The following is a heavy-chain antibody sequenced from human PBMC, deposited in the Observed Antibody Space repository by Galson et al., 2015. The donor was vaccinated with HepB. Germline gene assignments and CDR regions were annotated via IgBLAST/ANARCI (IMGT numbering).Heavy chain of an antibody. CDR2: ISSSSSYI. CDR1: GFTFSSYS. V-gene: IGHV3-21*01. J-gene: IGHJ1*01. Sequence: SLRLSCAASGFTFSSYSMNWVRQAPGKGLEWVSSISSSSSYIYYADSVKGRFTISRDNAKNSLYLQMNSLRAEDTAVYYCAREGAAGTVAPSYFQHWGQGTLVTVSS. CDR3: AREGAAGTVAPSYFQH. D-gene: IGHD6-19*01.